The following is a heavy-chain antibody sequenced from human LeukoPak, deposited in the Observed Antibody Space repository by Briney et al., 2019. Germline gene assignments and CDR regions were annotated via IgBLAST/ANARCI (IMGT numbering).Heavy chain of an antibody. CDR1: GFTFSNYW. D-gene: IGHD3-9*01. CDR2: IQQHGSET. J-gene: IGHJ3*02. Sequence: PGGSLRLSCEGSGFTFSNYWMSWVRQAPGKGLEWVANIQQHGSETYYGDSVKGRFTISRDNAKNSLYLQMNSLRAEDTAVYYCAKPRDYDIMGAFDIWGQGTMVTVSS. V-gene: IGHV3-7*01. CDR3: AKPRDYDIMGAFDI.